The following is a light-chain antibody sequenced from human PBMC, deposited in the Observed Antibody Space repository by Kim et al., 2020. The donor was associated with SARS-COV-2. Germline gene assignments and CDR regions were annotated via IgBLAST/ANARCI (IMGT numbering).Light chain of an antibody. V-gene: IGKV3-15*01. CDR2: GAS. J-gene: IGKJ2*01. CDR1: QSVSSN. CDR3: QQYNNWPTYT. Sequence: EIVMTQSPATLSVSPGERATLSCRASQSVSSNLAWYQQKPGQAPRLLIYGASTRATGIPARFSGSGPGTEFTLTISSLQSEDFAVYYCQQYNNWPTYTFGQGTKLEI.